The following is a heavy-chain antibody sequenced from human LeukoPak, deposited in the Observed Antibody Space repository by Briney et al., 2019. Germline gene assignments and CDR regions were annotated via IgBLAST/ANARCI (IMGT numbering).Heavy chain of an antibody. J-gene: IGHJ4*02. D-gene: IGHD6-19*01. Sequence: PSETLSLTCTVSGGSISSYYWSWIRQPPGKGLEWIGYIYYSGSTNYNPSLKSRVTISVDTSKNQFSLELSSVTAADTAVYYCARETEWLIDYWGQGTLVTVSS. V-gene: IGHV4-59*01. CDR1: GGSISSYY. CDR2: IYYSGST. CDR3: ARETEWLIDY.